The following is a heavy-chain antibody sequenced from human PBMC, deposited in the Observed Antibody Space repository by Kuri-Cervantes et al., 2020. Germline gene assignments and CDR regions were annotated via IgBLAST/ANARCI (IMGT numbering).Heavy chain of an antibody. Sequence: AGSLRLSCTVSGGSISSSSYYWGWIRQPPGKGLEWIGSIYYSGSTYYNPSLKSRVTISVDTSKNQFSLKLSSVTAAATAAYYCARTLLWFGEKIDYWGQGTLVTVSS. CDR3: ARTLLWFGEKIDY. V-gene: IGHV4-39*07. CDR1: GGSISSSSYY. J-gene: IGHJ4*02. CDR2: IYYSGST. D-gene: IGHD3-10*01.